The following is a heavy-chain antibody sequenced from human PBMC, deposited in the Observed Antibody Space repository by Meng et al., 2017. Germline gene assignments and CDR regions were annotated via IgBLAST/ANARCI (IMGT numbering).Heavy chain of an antibody. J-gene: IGHJ4*02. CDR3: ALLGRTVIGAY. CDR1: GFSLSNARMG. Sequence: SGPTLVKPTETLTLTCTVSGFSLSNARMGVSWIRQPPGKALEWLAHIFSNDEKSYSTSLKSRLTISKDTTKSQVVLTMTNLDPVDTATYYCALLGRTVIGAYWGQGTLVTVSS. CDR2: IFSNDEK. D-gene: IGHD4-17*01. V-gene: IGHV2-26*01.